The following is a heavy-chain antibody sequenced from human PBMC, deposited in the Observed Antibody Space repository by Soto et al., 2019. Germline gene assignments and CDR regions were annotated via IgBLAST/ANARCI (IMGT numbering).Heavy chain of an antibody. V-gene: IGHV4-30-4*01. D-gene: IGHD7-27*01. J-gene: IGHJ5*01. CDR2: IYRSATT. Sequence: SETLSLTCSVSGDSISNLDYFWAWIRQPPGQALEYIGYIYRSATTYYNPSFESRVAISVDTSKSQFSLNVTSVTAADTAVYFCARGRYCLTGRCFPNWFDSWGQGALVTVSS. CDR3: ARGRYCLTGRCFPNWFDS. CDR1: GDSISNLDYF.